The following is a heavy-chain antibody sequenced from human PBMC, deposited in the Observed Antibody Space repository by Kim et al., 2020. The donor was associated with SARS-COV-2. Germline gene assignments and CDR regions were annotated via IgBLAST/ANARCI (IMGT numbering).Heavy chain of an antibody. V-gene: IGHV4-39*06. Sequence: PSRKSRVTISVDTSKNQFTLKLGSVTAADTAVYYCAREGTTVVTRGWFDPWGQGTLVTVSS. CDR3: AREGTTVVTRGWFDP. D-gene: IGHD4-17*01. J-gene: IGHJ5*02.